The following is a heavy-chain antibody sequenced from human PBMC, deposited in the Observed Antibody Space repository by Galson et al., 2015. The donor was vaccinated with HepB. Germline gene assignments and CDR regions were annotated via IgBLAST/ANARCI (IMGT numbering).Heavy chain of an antibody. V-gene: IGHV3-23*01. CDR1: GFRFNFYA. CDR3: AKGVRSKYDSNGYYSEYYYYGMDV. J-gene: IGHJ6*02. Sequence: SLRLSCAASGFRFNFYAMSWVRQAPGKELEWVSTISGSGTNTYYADSVKGRFTTSGDNSKNTLYLQMNSLRVEDAAVYYCAKGVRSKYDSNGYYSEYYYYGMDVWGQGTTVTVSS. D-gene: IGHD3-22*01. CDR2: ISGSGTNT.